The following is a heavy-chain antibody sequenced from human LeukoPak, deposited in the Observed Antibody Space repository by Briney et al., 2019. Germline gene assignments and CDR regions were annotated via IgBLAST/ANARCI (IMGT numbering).Heavy chain of an antibody. J-gene: IGHJ4*02. CDR3: SREDGAFSPFGY. CDR1: GGSITSTNW. V-gene: IGHV4-4*02. CDR2: VSLSGLT. Sequence: SETLSLTCGVSGGSITSTNWWSWVRQPPGQGLEWIGEVSLSGLTNYNPSLSSRVIMALDTSKNHLSLHLTSVTAADTAVYYCSREDGAFSPFGYWGQGYLVTVLS. D-gene: IGHD5-24*01.